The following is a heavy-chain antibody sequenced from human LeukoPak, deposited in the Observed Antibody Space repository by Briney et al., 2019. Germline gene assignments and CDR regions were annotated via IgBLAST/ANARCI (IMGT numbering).Heavy chain of an antibody. J-gene: IGHJ4*02. V-gene: IGHV4-4*01. CDR3: ARGPHRRTTSYLYY. CDR1: GGSISSSNW. D-gene: IGHD1-1*01. Sequence: KPSGTLSLTCAVSGGSISSSNWWSWVRPPPGKGLEWIGEIYHSGSTNYNPSLKSRVTISVDTSKNQFSLKLSSVTAADTAVYCCARGPHRRTTSYLYYWGQGTLVTVSS. CDR2: IYHSGST.